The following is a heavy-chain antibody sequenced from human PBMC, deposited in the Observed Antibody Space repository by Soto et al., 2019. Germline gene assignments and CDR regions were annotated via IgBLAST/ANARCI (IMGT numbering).Heavy chain of an antibody. V-gene: IGHV1-8*01. Sequence: QVQLVQSGAEVKKPGASVKVSCKASGYTFTSYDINWVRQATGQGLEWMGWMNTNSGNTGEAQKFQVRVTRTNNTSISTAYLELRSPRSEDTAVYYCATETSHYYHWGQGTLVTVSA. D-gene: IGHD3-9*01. CDR1: GYTFTSYD. J-gene: IGHJ5*02. CDR3: ATETSHYYH. CDR2: MNTNSGNT.